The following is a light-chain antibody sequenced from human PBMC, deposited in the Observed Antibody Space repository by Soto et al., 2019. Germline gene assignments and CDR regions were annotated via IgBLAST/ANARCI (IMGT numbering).Light chain of an antibody. J-gene: IGLJ2*01. CDR2: EVS. CDR3: SSYAGSTNLI. Sequence: QSALTQPPSASGSPGQSVTISCTGTSSDVGGHNYVSWYQQYPGKAPKLMIYEVSKRPSGVPDRFSGSKSVNTASLTVSGLQAEDGADYYCSSYAGSTNLIFGGGTKVTVL. V-gene: IGLV2-8*01. CDR1: SSDVGGHNY.